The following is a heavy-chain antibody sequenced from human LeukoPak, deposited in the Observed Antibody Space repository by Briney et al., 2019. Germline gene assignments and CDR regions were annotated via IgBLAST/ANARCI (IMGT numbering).Heavy chain of an antibody. CDR2: INPNSGGT. CDR3: ARLRGYSYGWYEKNWFDP. Sequence: ASVKVSCKASGYTFTGYYMHWVRQAPGQGLEWMGWINPNSGGTNYAQKFQGRVTMTRDTSISTAYMELSRLRSDDTAVYYCARLRGYSYGWYEKNWFDPWGQGTLVTVSS. J-gene: IGHJ5*02. CDR1: GYTFTGYY. V-gene: IGHV1-2*02. D-gene: IGHD5-18*01.